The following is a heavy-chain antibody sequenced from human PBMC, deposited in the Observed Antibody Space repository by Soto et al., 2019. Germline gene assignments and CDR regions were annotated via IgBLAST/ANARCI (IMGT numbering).Heavy chain of an antibody. CDR3: ARHSVTGDDEGYYFDY. V-gene: IGHV4-59*08. Sequence: SETLSLTCTVSGGSISSYYWSWIRQPPGKGLEWIGYIYYSGSTNYNPSPKSRVTISVDTSKNQFSLKLSSVTAADTAVYYCARHSVTGDDEGYYFDYWGQGTLVTVSS. D-gene: IGHD1-20*01. J-gene: IGHJ4*02. CDR1: GGSISSYY. CDR2: IYYSGST.